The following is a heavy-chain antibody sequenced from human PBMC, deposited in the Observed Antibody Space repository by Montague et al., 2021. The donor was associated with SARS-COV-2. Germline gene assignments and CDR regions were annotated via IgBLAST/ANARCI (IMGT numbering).Heavy chain of an antibody. CDR2: IYYSGST. Sequence: SETLSLTCTVSGGSISSSSYYWGWIRQPPGKGLEWIGSIYYSGSTYYNPSLKSRVTICVDTSKNQFSLKLSSVAAADTAVYYCASPTYYYDSSGSDAFDIWGQGTMVTVSS. CDR1: GGSISSSSYY. V-gene: IGHV4-39*01. D-gene: IGHD3-22*01. J-gene: IGHJ3*02. CDR3: ASPTYYYDSSGSDAFDI.